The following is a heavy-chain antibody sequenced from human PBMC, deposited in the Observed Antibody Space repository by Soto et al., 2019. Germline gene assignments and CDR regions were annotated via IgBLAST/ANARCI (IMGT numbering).Heavy chain of an antibody. V-gene: IGHV1-69*13. CDR2: IIPIFGTA. D-gene: IGHD5-18*01. CDR1: GGTFSSYA. J-gene: IGHJ6*02. CDR3: ARVGGYSYGYDNYYYYYGMDV. Sequence: ASVKVSCKASGGTFSSYAIIWVRQAPGQGLEGMGGIIPIFGTANYAQKFQGRVTITADESTSTAYMELSSLRSEDTAVYYCARVGGYSYGYDNYYYYYGMDVWGQGTTVTVSS.